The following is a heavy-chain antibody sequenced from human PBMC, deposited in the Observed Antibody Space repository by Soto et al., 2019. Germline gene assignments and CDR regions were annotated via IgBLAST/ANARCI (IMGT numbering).Heavy chain of an antibody. CDR2: ISYDGSNK. Sequence: GGSLRLSCAASGFTFSSYGMHWVRQAPGKGLEWVAVISYDGSNKYYADSVKGRFTISRDNSKNTLYLQMNSLRAEDTAVYYCAKENPRLNSLDYWGQGTLVTVSS. CDR1: GFTFSSYG. V-gene: IGHV3-30*18. J-gene: IGHJ4*02. D-gene: IGHD2-8*01. CDR3: AKENPRLNSLDY.